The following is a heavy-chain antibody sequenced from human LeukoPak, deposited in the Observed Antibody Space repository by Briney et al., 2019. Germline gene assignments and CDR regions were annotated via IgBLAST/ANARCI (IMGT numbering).Heavy chain of an antibody. CDR3: ARRPYYDILTKPYYYYYMDV. Sequence: PSETLSLTCAVYGGSFSGYYWSWIRQPPGKGLEWIGEINHSGSTNYNPSLKSRVTISVDTSKNQFSLKLSSVTAADTAVYYCARRPYYDILTKPYYYYYMDVWGKGTTVTISS. J-gene: IGHJ6*03. CDR1: GGSFSGYY. V-gene: IGHV4-34*01. D-gene: IGHD3-9*01. CDR2: INHSGST.